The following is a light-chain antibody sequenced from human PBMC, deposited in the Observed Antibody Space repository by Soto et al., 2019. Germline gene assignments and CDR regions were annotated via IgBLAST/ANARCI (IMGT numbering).Light chain of an antibody. Sequence: QAVVTQPPSASGTPGQRVTISCSGSSSNIGSNYVYWYQQLPGTVPQLLIYRNSERPSGVPDRFSGSKSGTSASLAISRLRSEDEADYYCAAWDDSLSGVVSGGGTQLTVL. CDR2: RNS. V-gene: IGLV1-47*01. J-gene: IGLJ2*01. CDR3: AAWDDSLSGVV. CDR1: SSNIGSNY.